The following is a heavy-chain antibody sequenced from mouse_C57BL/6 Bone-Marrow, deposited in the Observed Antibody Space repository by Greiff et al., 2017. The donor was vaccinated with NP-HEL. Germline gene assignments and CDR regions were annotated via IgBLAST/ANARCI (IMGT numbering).Heavy chain of an antibody. CDR1: GYTFTSYW. CDR2: IDPYSGGT. J-gene: IGHJ4*01. CDR3: ARGDGSSYVYAMDY. V-gene: IGHV1-72*01. Sequence: QVQLQQPGAELVKPGASVKLSCKASGYTFTSYWMHWVKQRPGRGLEWIGRIDPYSGGTKYNEKFKSKATLTVDKPSSTAYMQLSSLTSEDSAVYYCARGDGSSYVYAMDYWGQGTSVTVSS. D-gene: IGHD1-1*01.